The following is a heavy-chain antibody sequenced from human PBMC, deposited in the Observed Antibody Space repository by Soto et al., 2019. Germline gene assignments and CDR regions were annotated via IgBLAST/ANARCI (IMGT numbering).Heavy chain of an antibody. CDR3: ARDRGGYGPPDV. CDR1: GFSFSDSY. J-gene: IGHJ6*02. Sequence: QVQLVESGGGLVKPGGSLRLSCAASGFSFSDSYMSWVRQAPGKGLEWVAYISGSSGYTCYADSVKGRFTISRDNAKNSLYLQMHSLRVEDPAVYYCARDRGGYGPPDVWGQGTTVTVSS. V-gene: IGHV3-11*06. D-gene: IGHD3-10*01. CDR2: ISGSSGYT.